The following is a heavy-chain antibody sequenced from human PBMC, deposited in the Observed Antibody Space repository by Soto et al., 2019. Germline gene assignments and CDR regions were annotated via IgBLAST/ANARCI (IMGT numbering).Heavy chain of an antibody. CDR3: ARGSYLLYCGGDCFSSPTVDY. V-gene: IGHV4-34*01. CDR1: GGSFSGYY. J-gene: IGHJ4*02. D-gene: IGHD2-21*02. Sequence: PSETLSLTCAVYGGSFSGYYWSWIRQPPGKGLEWIGEINHSGSTNYNPSLKSRVTISVDTSKNQFSLKLSSVTAADTAVYYCARGSYLLYCGGDCFSSPTVDYWGQGTLVTVSS. CDR2: INHSGST.